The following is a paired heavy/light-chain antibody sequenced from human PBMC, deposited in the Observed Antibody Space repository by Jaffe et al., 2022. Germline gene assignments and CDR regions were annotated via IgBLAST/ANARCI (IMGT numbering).Heavy chain of an antibody. CDR3: ATNAVSGTDVWIAL. J-gene: IGHJ5*02. Sequence: QLQLQESGPGLVKPSQSLTLTCSVSGGSISSGGKSWTWIRQPRGKGLEWIGYIYKGGRAFYNPSLKSRVSMSVDGSKNQFSLEMTSVTDADTAVYYCATNAVSGTDVWIALWGQGLMVTVSS. CDR2: IYKGGRA. V-gene: IGHV4-30-2*01. D-gene: IGHD1-1*01. CDR1: GGSISSGGKS.
Light chain of an antibody. J-gene: IGLJ2*01. Sequence: QSVLTQPPSVSGAPGQRVTISCTGSTSNFGAGFDVHWYQQLPGAAPKLLIYGNNNRPSGVPDRFSGSKSGTSASLAITGLQAEDEADYYCQSYDNDLSGVIFGGGTKLTVL. CDR3: QSYDNDLSGVI. CDR2: GNN. CDR1: TSNFGAGFD. V-gene: IGLV1-40*01.